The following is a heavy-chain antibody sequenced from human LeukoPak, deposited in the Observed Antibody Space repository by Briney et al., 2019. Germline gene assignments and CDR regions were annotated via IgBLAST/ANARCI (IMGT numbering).Heavy chain of an antibody. Sequence: SETLSLTCAVYGGSFSGYYWSWIRQPPGKGLEWIGEINHSGSTNYNPSLKSRVTISVDTSKNQFSLKLSSVTAADTAVYYCARETSSGWQYYFDYWGQGTLVTVSS. CDR1: GGSFSGYY. D-gene: IGHD6-19*01. CDR3: ARETSSGWQYYFDY. V-gene: IGHV4-34*01. J-gene: IGHJ4*02. CDR2: INHSGST.